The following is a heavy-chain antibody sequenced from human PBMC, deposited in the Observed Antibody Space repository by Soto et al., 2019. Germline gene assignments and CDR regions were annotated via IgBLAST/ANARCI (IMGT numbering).Heavy chain of an antibody. D-gene: IGHD3-3*01. CDR3: ATADGFGVVTPFFEY. V-gene: IGHV4-39*01. J-gene: IGHJ4*02. Sequence: QLQLQESGPGLVKPSETLSLTCTVSGGSISSSSHYWGWIRQSPGKHLEWIGSAYYRGNTHYNQSLKTRVSISVDTSKNQVSLKVYSVTAADTAVYYCATADGFGVVTPFFEYWGQGILVTVSS. CDR2: AYYRGNT. CDR1: GGSISSSSHY.